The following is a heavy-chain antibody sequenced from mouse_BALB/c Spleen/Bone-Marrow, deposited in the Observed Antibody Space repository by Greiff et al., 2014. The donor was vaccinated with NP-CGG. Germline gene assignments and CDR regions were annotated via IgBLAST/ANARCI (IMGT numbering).Heavy chain of an antibody. D-gene: IGHD2-1*01. CDR2: INPSSGYT. V-gene: IGHV1-4*02. J-gene: IGHJ3*01. CDR3: ARLNYGNPFAY. CDR1: GYTFTSYT. Sequence: QVQLQQSAAELARPGASVKMSCKASGYTFTSYTMHWVKQRPGQGLEWIGYINPSSGYTDYNQEFNDKTTLTADKSSSTAYMQLSSLTSEDSAVYYCARLNYGNPFAYWGQGTLVTVSA.